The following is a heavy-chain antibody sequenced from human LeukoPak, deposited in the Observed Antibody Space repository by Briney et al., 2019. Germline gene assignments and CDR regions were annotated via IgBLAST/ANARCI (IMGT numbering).Heavy chain of an antibody. CDR1: GFTFSNAW. CDR3: TTDYPAIAVAGTDY. J-gene: IGHJ4*02. V-gene: IGHV3-15*01. D-gene: IGHD6-19*01. CDR2: IKSKTDGGTT. Sequence: PGGSLRLSCAASGFTFSNAWMSWVRQAPGKGLEWVGRIKSKTDGGTTGYAAPVKGRFTISRDDSKNTLYLQMNSLKTEDTAVYYCTTDYPAIAVAGTDYWGQGTLVTVSS.